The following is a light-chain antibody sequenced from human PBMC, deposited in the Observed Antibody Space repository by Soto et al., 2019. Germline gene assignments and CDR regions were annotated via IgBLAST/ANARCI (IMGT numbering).Light chain of an antibody. CDR2: DVS. CDR1: SSDVGGYNY. J-gene: IGLJ2*01. V-gene: IGLV2-14*01. Sequence: QSALTQPASGSGSPGQSITISCTGSSSDVGGYNYVSWYQQYPGEAPRLIIYDVSDRPSGISNRFSGSKSGNTASLTISGLQAEDEAHYYCNSYANSIVSFGGGTKLTVL. CDR3: NSYANSIVS.